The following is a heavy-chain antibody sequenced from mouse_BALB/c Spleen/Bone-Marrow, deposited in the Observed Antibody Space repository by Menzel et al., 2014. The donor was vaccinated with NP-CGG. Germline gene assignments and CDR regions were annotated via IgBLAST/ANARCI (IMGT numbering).Heavy chain of an antibody. D-gene: IGHD1-1*01. V-gene: IGHV1-26*01. CDR2: INPYNGAT. CDR3: ARRNYGGSYWYFDV. Sequence: EVQLQQSGPELVKPGASVKISCEASGYSFTGYYMHWVKQSHVKSLGWIGRINPYNGATSYNQNFKDKASLTVDKSSSTTYMELHSLTSEDSAVYYCARRNYGGSYWYFDVWGAGTTVTVSS. J-gene: IGHJ1*01. CDR1: GYSFTGYY.